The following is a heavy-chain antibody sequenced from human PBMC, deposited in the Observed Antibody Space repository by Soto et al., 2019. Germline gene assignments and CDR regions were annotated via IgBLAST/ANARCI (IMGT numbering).Heavy chain of an antibody. J-gene: IGHJ2*01. V-gene: IGHV3-33*01. D-gene: IGHD4-17*01. CDR1: GFTFSSYG. CDR2: IWYDGTNK. CDR3: ARGPMTTVTTWGDWYFDL. Sequence: QVQLVESGGGVVQPGRSLRLSCATSGFTFSSYGMHWVRQGPGKGLEWVAVIWYDGTNKYYADSVNGRFTISRDDSKNTLYLQMNSRRAEDTAVYYWARGPMTTVTTWGDWYFDLWGRGTLVTVSS.